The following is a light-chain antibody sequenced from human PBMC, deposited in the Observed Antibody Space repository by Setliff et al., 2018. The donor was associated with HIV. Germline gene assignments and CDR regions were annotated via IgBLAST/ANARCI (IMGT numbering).Light chain of an antibody. CDR3: SSYVNINTLV. J-gene: IGLJ1*01. V-gene: IGLV2-14*03. Sequence: QSVLAQPASVSGSPGQSITISCTGTSSDIGAYNYVSWYQQHPGKAPKAMIYDVRKRPSGVSNRFSGSKSGNTASLTISGLQAEDEAAYYCSSYVNINTLVFGTGTKVTVL. CDR1: SSDIGAYNY. CDR2: DVR.